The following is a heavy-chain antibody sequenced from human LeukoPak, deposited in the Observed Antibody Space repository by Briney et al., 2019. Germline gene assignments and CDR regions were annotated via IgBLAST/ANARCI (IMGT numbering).Heavy chain of an antibody. CDR1: GYTFSGCY. Sequence: ASVKVSCKASGYTFSGCYMHWVRQAPGEGLEWMGWIIPNSGATHYAQKFQGRVTMTRATSISTAYMELNRLTSDDTAVYYCASGSSLDGSSGWPTHYYWGQGTLVTVSS. V-gene: IGHV1-2*02. J-gene: IGHJ4*02. D-gene: IGHD6-19*01. CDR3: ASGSSLDGSSGWPTHYY. CDR2: IIPNSGAT.